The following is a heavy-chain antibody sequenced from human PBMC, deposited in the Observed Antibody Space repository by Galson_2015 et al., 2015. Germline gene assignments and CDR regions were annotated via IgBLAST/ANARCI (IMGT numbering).Heavy chain of an antibody. J-gene: IGHJ4*02. CDR3: ARAFYGSGSHYGDY. CDR1: GYSFATDW. D-gene: IGHD3-10*01. V-gene: IGHV5-51*01. Sequence: QSGAEVKKSGEFLKISCKGSGYSFATDWVAWGRQMPGKGLEWMGVIYPGDSDTRYSPSFQGQVTISVDKSISTAYLQWSSLKASDTAMYYCARAFYGSGSHYGDYWGQGTLVTVSS. CDR2: IYPGDSDT.